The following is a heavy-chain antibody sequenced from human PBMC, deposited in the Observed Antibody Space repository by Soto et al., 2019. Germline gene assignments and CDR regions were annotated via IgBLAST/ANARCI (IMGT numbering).Heavy chain of an antibody. CDR3: AREGRGKKAGYNGLVSLGY. CDR1: GSRFSNYV. Sequence: QVQLVQSGAEVKTPGSSLKVSCTVSGSRFSNYVISWVRQAPGHGLEWLGRIIPIFNSTQYAQKFQGRVTITADKSTNPASLELSSLRYDDTAVYYCAREGRGKKAGYNGLVSLGYWGQGTLVTVSS. J-gene: IGHJ4*02. CDR2: IIPIFNST. V-gene: IGHV1-69*06. D-gene: IGHD2-2*02.